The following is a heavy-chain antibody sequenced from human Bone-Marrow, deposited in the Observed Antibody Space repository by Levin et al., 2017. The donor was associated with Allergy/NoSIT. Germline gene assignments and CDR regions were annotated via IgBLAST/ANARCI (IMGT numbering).Heavy chain of an antibody. CDR3: ARGASITGLPGDAFDI. V-gene: IGHV3-74*01. CDR1: GFTFSSYW. Sequence: GGSLRLSCAASGFTFSSYWMHWVRQGPEKGLVWVSRVKSDGSSTNYADSVKGRFTISRDNAKNTLYLQMNSLRAEDTAVYYCARGASITGLPGDAFDIWGQGTKVTVSS. CDR2: VKSDGSST. D-gene: IGHD1-20*01. J-gene: IGHJ3*02.